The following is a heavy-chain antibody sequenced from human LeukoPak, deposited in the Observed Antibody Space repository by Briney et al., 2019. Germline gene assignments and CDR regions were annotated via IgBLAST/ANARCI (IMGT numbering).Heavy chain of an antibody. V-gene: IGHV3-30*15. J-gene: IGHJ4*02. Sequence: GRSLRLSCAASGFTFSSYAIHWVRQAPGKGLEWVTVISNDGSKNSYADSVKGRFIISRDNSKNTVYLQMSSLRPEDTAMFFCARVTRTGTIFWGPGTQVTVSS. CDR1: GFTFSSYA. CDR2: ISNDGSKN. CDR3: ARVTRTGTIF. D-gene: IGHD1/OR15-1a*01.